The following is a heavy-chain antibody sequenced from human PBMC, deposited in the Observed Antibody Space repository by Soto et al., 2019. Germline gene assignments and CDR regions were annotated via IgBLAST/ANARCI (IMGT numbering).Heavy chain of an antibody. V-gene: IGHV1-18*01. CDR3: SRELSITMVRGVIITPHYYHGMDV. CDR1: GYTFTSYG. CDR2: ISAYNGNT. Sequence: GASVKVSCKASGYTFTSYGISWVRQAPGQGLEWMGWISAYNGNTNYAQKLQGRVTMTTDTSTSTAYMELRSLRSDDTAVYYCSRELSITMVRGVIITPHYYHGMDVWGQGTTVTVSS. J-gene: IGHJ6*02. D-gene: IGHD3-10*01.